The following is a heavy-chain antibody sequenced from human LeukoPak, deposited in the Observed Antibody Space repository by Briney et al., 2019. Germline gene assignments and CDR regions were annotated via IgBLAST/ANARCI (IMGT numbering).Heavy chain of an antibody. D-gene: IGHD3-10*01. V-gene: IGHV1-2*02. CDR2: INPNSGGT. Sequence: ASVKVSCKASGYTFTGYYMHWVRQAPGQGLEWMGWINPNSGGTNYAQKFQGRVTMTRDTSISTAYMELSRLRSDDTAVYYCARGAGYYGSGSYYTFDYWGQGTLVTVSS. CDR1: GYTFTGYY. J-gene: IGHJ4*02. CDR3: ARGAGYYGSGSYYTFDY.